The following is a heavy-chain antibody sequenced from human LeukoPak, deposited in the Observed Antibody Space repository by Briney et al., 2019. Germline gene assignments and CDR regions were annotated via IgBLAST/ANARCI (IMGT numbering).Heavy chain of an antibody. V-gene: IGHV4-61*03. D-gene: IGHD3-10*01. CDR2: IYNTGST. Sequence: SETLSLTYTVSGYSISRGYYWGWIRQPPGKGLEWIGYIYNTGSTNNNPSLKSRVTISVDTSKKHFSLKLSSVTAADTAVYYCARETPYGSGSYPFDYWGQGILVTVSS. J-gene: IGHJ4*02. CDR1: GYSISRGYY. CDR3: ARETPYGSGSYPFDY.